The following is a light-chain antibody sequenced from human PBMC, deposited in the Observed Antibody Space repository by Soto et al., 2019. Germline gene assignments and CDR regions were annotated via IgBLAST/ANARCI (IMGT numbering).Light chain of an antibody. CDR1: QSAGNF. CDR3: QQYGSSPFT. V-gene: IGKV3-20*01. J-gene: IGKJ5*01. Sequence: EIVMTQSPATLSVTPGETASLSCRASQSAGNFLAWYQQKPGLAPRLFTYGASSRAAGIPDRFSGSGSGTDFTLTIIRLEPEDFAVYRCQQYGSSPFTFGQGTRLEIK. CDR2: GAS.